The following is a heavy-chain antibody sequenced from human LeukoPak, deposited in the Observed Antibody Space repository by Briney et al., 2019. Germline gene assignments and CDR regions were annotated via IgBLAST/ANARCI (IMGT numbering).Heavy chain of an antibody. D-gene: IGHD2-21*02. CDR2: IRSDAYGGST. J-gene: IGHJ4*02. Sequence: GGSLRLPCTGSGFTLGDYALSWVSHAPGKGLEWIGSIRSDAYGGSTQYAASVTGRFTISRDDSHNSVYLRMNSLQTDDTAVYYCTRDVKQSFFDTTARWILFDYWGQGTLVTVSS. CDR3: TRDVKQSFFDTTARWILFDY. CDR1: GFTLGDYA. V-gene: IGHV3-49*04.